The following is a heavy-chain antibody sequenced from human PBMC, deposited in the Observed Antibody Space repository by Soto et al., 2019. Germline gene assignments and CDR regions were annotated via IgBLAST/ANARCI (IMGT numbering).Heavy chain of an antibody. J-gene: IGHJ4*02. CDR3: ARTPRVRYFDGSDY. Sequence: ASVKVSCKASGHTFTSYDINWVRQATGQGLEWMGWMNPNSGNTGYAQKFQGRVTMTRNTSISTAYMELSSLRSEDTAVYYCARTPRVRYFDGSDYWGQGTLVTVSS. D-gene: IGHD3-9*01. V-gene: IGHV1-8*01. CDR1: GHTFTSYD. CDR2: MNPNSGNT.